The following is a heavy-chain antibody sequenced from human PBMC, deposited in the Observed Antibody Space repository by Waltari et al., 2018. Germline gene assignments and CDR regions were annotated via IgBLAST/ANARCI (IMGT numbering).Heavy chain of an antibody. Sequence: QVQLVQSGAEVKKPGSSVKVSCKASGGTFSSYAISWVRQAPGQGLEWMGGIIPIFGTANYAQKFQGRVTITADESTSTAYMELSSLRSEDTAVYYCARSIEYSSSSGADNAFDIWGQGTMVTVSS. D-gene: IGHD6-6*01. CDR2: IIPIFGTA. V-gene: IGHV1-69*13. J-gene: IGHJ3*02. CDR1: GGTFSSYA. CDR3: ARSIEYSSSSGADNAFDI.